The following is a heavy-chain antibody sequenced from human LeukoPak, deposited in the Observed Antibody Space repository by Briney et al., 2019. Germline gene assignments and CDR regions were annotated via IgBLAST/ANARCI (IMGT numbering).Heavy chain of an antibody. V-gene: IGHV1-2*04. Sequence: ASVKVSCKASGYTFTGCYMHWVRQAPGQGLEWMGWINPNGGGTNYAQKFQGWVTMTRDTSISTAYMELGRLRSDDTAVYYCARERLGELSPNYYYYYGMDVWGKGTTVTVSS. CDR3: ARERLGELSPNYYYYYGMDV. J-gene: IGHJ6*04. D-gene: IGHD3-16*02. CDR1: GYTFTGCY. CDR2: INPNGGGT.